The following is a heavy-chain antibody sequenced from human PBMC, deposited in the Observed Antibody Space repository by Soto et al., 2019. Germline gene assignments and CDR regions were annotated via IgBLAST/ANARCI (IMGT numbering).Heavy chain of an antibody. CDR1: GFTFSSYA. CDR2: ISYDGSNK. D-gene: IGHD4-4*01. J-gene: IGHJ6*02. Sequence: GGSLRLSCAASGFTFSSYAMHWVRQAPGKGLEWVAVISYDGSNKYYADSVKGRFTISRDNSKNTLYLQMNSLRAEDTAVYYCARETVTGFYYYGMDVWGQGNTVTVSS. V-gene: IGHV3-30-3*01. CDR3: ARETVTGFYYYGMDV.